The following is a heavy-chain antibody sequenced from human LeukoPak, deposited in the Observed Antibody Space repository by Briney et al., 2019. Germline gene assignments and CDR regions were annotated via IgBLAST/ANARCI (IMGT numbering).Heavy chain of an antibody. CDR3: AKAGDSSGYYHFDY. Sequence: GGSLRLSCAASGFTFSSYGMHWVRQAPGKGLEWVAVIWYDGSNKYYADSVKGRFTISRDNSKNTLYLQMNSLRAEDTAVYYCAKAGDSSGYYHFDYWGQGTLVTVSS. V-gene: IGHV3-33*06. CDR1: GFTFSSYG. J-gene: IGHJ4*02. CDR2: IWYDGSNK. D-gene: IGHD3-22*01.